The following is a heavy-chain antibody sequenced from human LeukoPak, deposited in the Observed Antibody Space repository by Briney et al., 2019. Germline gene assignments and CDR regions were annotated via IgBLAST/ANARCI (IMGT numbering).Heavy chain of an antibody. CDR2: INHSGST. J-gene: IGHJ4*02. Sequence: SETLSLTCTVSGGSISSSSYYWSWIRQPPGKGLEWIGEINHSGSTNYNPSLKSRVTISVDTSKNQLSLKLSSVTAADTAVYYCMTIAVADSFSVYWGQGTLVTVSS. D-gene: IGHD6-19*01. V-gene: IGHV4-39*01. CDR1: GGSISSSSYY. CDR3: MTIAVADSFSVY.